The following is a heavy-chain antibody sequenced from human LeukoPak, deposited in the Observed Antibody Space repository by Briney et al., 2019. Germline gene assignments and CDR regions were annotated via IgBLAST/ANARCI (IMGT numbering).Heavy chain of an antibody. D-gene: IGHD2-2*01. Sequence: GGSLRLSCAASGFTFSSYAMSWVRQAPGKGLEGVSAISGSGGSTYYADSVKGRFTISRDNSKNTLYLQMNGLRAEDTAVYYCAKATLPAAMKYYFDYWGQGTLVTVSS. V-gene: IGHV3-23*01. CDR2: ISGSGGST. CDR3: AKATLPAAMKYYFDY. J-gene: IGHJ4*02. CDR1: GFTFSSYA.